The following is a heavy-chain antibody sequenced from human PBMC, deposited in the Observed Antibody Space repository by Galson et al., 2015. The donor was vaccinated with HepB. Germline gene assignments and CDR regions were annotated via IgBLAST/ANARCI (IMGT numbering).Heavy chain of an antibody. Sequence: SLRLSCAASGFIFSSNWMSWVRQAPGKGLEWVANINQDGTEKYYVDAVKGRFTISRDNARDSLYLQLNSLRDSDTAIYYCARLCVTRVRGLVGVYFDLWGQGTLVPVTS. D-gene: IGHD3-10*01. CDR2: INQDGTEK. CDR1: GFIFSSNW. CDR3: ARLCVTRVRGLVGVYFDL. J-gene: IGHJ4*02. V-gene: IGHV3-7*03.